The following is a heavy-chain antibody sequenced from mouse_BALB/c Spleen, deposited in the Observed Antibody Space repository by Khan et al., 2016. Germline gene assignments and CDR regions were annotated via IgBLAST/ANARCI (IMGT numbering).Heavy chain of an antibody. V-gene: IGHV1-4*01. CDR3: DSKTSAAYSLDY. Sequence: QVQLQQSGAELARPGASVKMSCKASGFTSTHYTIHWIKQRPGQGLEWIGYIDPTSDYTNYNQNFKDKATLTADKSSNTAYMQLSSLTSEDSAVXAVDSKTSAAYSLDYWGQGTTLTVSS. CDR1: GFTSTHYT. D-gene: IGHD6-1*01. J-gene: IGHJ2*01. CDR2: IDPTSDYT.